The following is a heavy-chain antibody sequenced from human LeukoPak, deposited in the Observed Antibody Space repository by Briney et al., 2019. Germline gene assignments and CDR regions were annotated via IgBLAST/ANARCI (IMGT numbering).Heavy chain of an antibody. V-gene: IGHV3-23*01. D-gene: IGHD1-26*01. CDR1: GFTFSSYA. Sequence: GGSLRLSCAASGFTFSSYAMSWVRQAPGKGLEWVSGISGSAGSTYYADSVKGRFTISRDNSKSTLSLQMNSLGAEDTAVYYCAKDLRYSGSLRAMDYWGQGTVVTVSS. J-gene: IGHJ4*02. CDR2: ISGSAGST. CDR3: AKDLRYSGSLRAMDY.